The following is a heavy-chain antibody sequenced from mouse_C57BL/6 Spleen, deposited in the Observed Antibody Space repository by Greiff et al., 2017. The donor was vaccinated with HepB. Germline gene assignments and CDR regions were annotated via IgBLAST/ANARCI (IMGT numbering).Heavy chain of an antibody. Sequence: EVKLVESGGGLVKPGGSLKLSCAASGFTFSSYAMSWVRQTPEKRLEWVATISDGGSYTYYPDNVKGRFTISRDNAKNNLYLQMSHLKSEDTAMYYCATGGLGSNWPFDYWGQGTTLTVSS. CDR2: ISDGGSYT. CDR1: GFTFSSYA. J-gene: IGHJ2*01. D-gene: IGHD4-1*01. V-gene: IGHV5-4*03. CDR3: ATGGLGSNWPFDY.